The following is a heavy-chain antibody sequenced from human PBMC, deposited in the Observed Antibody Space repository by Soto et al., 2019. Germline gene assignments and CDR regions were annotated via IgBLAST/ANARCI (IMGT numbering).Heavy chain of an antibody. CDR2: ISAYNGNT. D-gene: IGHD6-6*01. Sequence: ASVKVSCKASGYTFTSYGMSWVRQAPGQGLEWMGWISAYNGNTNYAQKLQGRVTMTTDTSTSTAYMELRSLRSDDTAVYYCARDMYSSSPGPDAFDIWGQGTMVTVSS. J-gene: IGHJ3*02. V-gene: IGHV1-18*01. CDR1: GYTFTSYG. CDR3: ARDMYSSSPGPDAFDI.